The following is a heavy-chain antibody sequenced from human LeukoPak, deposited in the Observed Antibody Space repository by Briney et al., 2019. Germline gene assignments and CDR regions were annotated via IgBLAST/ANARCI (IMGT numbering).Heavy chain of an antibody. CDR2: INSDGSST. J-gene: IGHJ4*02. CDR1: EFTFSSYW. Sequence: PGGSLRLSCAASEFTFSSYWMHWVRQAPGKGLVWVSRINSDGSSTSYADSVKGRFTISRDNAKNTLYLQMNSLRAEDTAVYYCARAFRYSSPFDYWGQGTLVTVSS. V-gene: IGHV3-74*01. CDR3: ARAFRYSSPFDY. D-gene: IGHD6-13*01.